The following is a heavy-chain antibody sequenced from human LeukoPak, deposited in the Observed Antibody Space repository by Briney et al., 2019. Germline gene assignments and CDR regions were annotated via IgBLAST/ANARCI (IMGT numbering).Heavy chain of an antibody. Sequence: PSETLSLTCTVSGGSLSSYYWSWIRQPPGRGPEWIGYIYYSGSTNYNPSLESRVTISIDTSKNQFSLKLSSVTAADTAVYYCARGPRYCGGGSCYSTNPSWALDYWGQGTLVTVSS. CDR3: ARGPRYCGGGSCYSTNPSWALDY. CDR1: GGSLSSYY. V-gene: IGHV4-59*13. J-gene: IGHJ4*02. D-gene: IGHD2-15*01. CDR2: IYYSGST.